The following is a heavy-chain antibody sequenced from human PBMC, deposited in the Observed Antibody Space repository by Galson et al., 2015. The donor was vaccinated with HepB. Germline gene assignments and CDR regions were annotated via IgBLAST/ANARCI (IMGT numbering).Heavy chain of an antibody. V-gene: IGHV1-69*06. J-gene: IGHJ4*02. Sequence: SVKVSCKASGGTFSSYAISWVRQAPGQGLEWMGGIIPIFGTANYAQKFQGRVTITADKSTSTAYMELSSLRSEDTAVYYCARENSGKFDTAMGYCMVYWGQGTLVTVSS. CDR2: IIPIFGTA. CDR1: GGTFSSYA. CDR3: ARENSGKFDTAMGYCMVY. D-gene: IGHD5-18*01.